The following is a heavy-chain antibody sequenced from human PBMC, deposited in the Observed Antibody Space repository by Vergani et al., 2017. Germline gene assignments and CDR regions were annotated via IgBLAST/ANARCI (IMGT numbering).Heavy chain of an antibody. CDR2: IYTSGST. D-gene: IGHD2-2*02. CDR3: ASSYQVLYEGYAVDI. V-gene: IGHV4-61*02. J-gene: IGHJ3*02. CDR1: GGPISSGSYY. Sequence: QVQLHESGSGLVKPSQTLSLTCTVSGGPISSGSYYWNWIRQPAGKGLEWIGRIYTSGSTNYNPSLKTRVTMSVDTSKNQFSLKLSSVTAADTPVYYCASSYQVLYEGYAVDIWGQGTMVTVSS.